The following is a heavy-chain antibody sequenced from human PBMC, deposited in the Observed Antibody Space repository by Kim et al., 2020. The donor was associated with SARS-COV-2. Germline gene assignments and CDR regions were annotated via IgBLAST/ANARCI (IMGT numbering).Heavy chain of an antibody. J-gene: IGHJ6*02. V-gene: IGHV5-51*01. Sequence: SSPSFQGQVTISADKSISTAYLQWSSLKASDTAMYYCARNGEGYYYGMDVWGQGTTVTVSS. D-gene: IGHD3-10*01. CDR3: ARNGEGYYYGMDV.